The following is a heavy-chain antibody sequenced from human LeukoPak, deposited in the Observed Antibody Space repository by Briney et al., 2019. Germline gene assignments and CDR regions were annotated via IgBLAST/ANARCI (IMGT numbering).Heavy chain of an antibody. CDR3: ASLLRDGPEQQLVDYFDY. CDR2: IIPILGIA. V-gene: IGHV1-69*04. J-gene: IGHJ4*02. Sequence: GASVKVSGKASGGTFSSYAISWVRQAPGQGLEWMGRIIPILGIANYAQKFQGRVTITADKSTSTAYMELSSLRSEDTAVYYCASLLRDGPEQQLVDYFDYWGQGTLVTVSS. CDR1: GGTFSSYA. D-gene: IGHD6-13*01.